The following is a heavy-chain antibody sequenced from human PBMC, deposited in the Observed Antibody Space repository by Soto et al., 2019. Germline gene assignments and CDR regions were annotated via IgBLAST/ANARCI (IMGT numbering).Heavy chain of an antibody. V-gene: IGHV3-30*18. CDR1: GFTFSSYG. J-gene: IGHJ5*02. CDR2: ISYDGSNK. D-gene: IGHD4-17*01. Sequence: PGGSLRLSCAASGFTFSSYGMHWVRQAPGKGLEWVAVISYDGSNKYYADSVKGRFTISRDNSRNTLYLQMNSLRAEDTAVYYCAKDRDYGDYENWFDPWGQGTLVTVSS. CDR3: AKDRDYGDYENWFDP.